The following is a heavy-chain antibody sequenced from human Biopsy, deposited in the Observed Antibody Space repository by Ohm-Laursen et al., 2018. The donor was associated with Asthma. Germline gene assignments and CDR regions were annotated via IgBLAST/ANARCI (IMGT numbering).Heavy chain of an antibody. V-gene: IGHV3-30*18. Sequence: SLRLSCTASGFTFSSYSMYWVRQAPGKGLEWVAVISYDGSNKYYADSVKGRFTISRDNSKNTLYLQMNSLRAGDTAVYYCAKDTEGRYDFWSGLSYNYYGMDVWGQGTTVTVSS. CDR1: GFTFSSYS. CDR2: ISYDGSNK. J-gene: IGHJ6*02. CDR3: AKDTEGRYDFWSGLSYNYYGMDV. D-gene: IGHD3-3*01.